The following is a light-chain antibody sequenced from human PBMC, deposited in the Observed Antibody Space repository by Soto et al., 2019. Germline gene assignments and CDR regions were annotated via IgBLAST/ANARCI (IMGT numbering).Light chain of an antibody. CDR3: HQYNSYLYT. J-gene: IGKJ2*01. CDR2: DAS. Sequence: DIQMPQSPSTLSASVGDRVTITCRASQSISSWLAWYQQKPWKAPKLLIYDASSLESGVPSRFSGSGSGTEFTLTISSLQADDFATYYWHQYNSYLYTFGQGTKLEIK. V-gene: IGKV1-5*01. CDR1: QSISSW.